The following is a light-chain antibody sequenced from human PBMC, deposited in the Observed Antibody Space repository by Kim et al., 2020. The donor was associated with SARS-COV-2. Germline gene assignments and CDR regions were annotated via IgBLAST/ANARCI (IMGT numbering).Light chain of an antibody. J-gene: IGKJ1*01. CDR3: QQYYSYPQWT. Sequence: AIRITQSPSSLSASTGDRVTITCRASQGISSYLAWYQQKPGKAPKLLIYAASTLQSGVPSRFSGSGSGTDFTLTISCLQSEDFATYYCQQYYSYPQWTFGQGTKVDIK. CDR2: AAS. V-gene: IGKV1-8*01. CDR1: QGISSY.